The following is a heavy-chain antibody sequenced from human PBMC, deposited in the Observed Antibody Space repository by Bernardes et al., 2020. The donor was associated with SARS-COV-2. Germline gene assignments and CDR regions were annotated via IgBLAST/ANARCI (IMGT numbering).Heavy chain of an antibody. V-gene: IGHV3-74*01. CDR1: GFSFSSYW. CDR2: INTDGSST. CDR3: ARGSSNYSKVLDY. D-gene: IGHD4-4*01. J-gene: IGHJ4*02. Sequence: GGSLRLSCAASGFSFSSYWIHWVRQVPGKGLAWVSRINTDGSSTSYADSVKGRYTISRDNAKNTLYLQMKNLRAEDSAIYYCARGSSNYSKVLDYWGQGIQVTVSS.